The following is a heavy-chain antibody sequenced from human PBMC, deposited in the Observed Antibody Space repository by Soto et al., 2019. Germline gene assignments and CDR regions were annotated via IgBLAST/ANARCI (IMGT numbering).Heavy chain of an antibody. J-gene: IGHJ3*02. CDR1: GFTVSSNY. Sequence: EVQLVESRGGLIQPGGSLRLSCAASGFTVSSNYMSWVRQAPGKGLEWVSVIYSGGSTYYADSVKGRFTISRDNSKNTLYLQMNSLRAEDTAVYYCARGSYYDFWSGYYSNAFDIWGQGTMVTVSS. CDR3: ARGSYYDFWSGYYSNAFDI. D-gene: IGHD3-3*01. CDR2: IYSGGST. V-gene: IGHV3-53*01.